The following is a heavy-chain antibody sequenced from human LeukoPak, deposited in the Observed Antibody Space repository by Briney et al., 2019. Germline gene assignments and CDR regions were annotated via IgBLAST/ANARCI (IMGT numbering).Heavy chain of an antibody. D-gene: IGHD6-19*01. CDR1: GYTLTELS. CDR3: ATRLLYSSGWYFDY. CDR2: FDAEDGET. Sequence: GASVKVSCKVSGYTLTELSMHWVRQAPGKGLEWMGGFDAEDGETIYAQKFQGRVTMTEDTSTDTAYMELSSLRSEDTAVYYCATRLLYSSGWYFDYWGQGTLVTVSS. J-gene: IGHJ4*02. V-gene: IGHV1-24*01.